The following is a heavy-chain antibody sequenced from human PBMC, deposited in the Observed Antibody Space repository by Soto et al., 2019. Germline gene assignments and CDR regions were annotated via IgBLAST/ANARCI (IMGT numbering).Heavy chain of an antibody. CDR2: INHGGST. J-gene: IGHJ5*02. CDR1: GESFIGYY. V-gene: IGHV4-34*01. D-gene: IGHD5-12*01. CDR3: ARTDIVTTNGFDP. Sequence: QVHLQQWGAGLLKPSETLSLTCAVYGESFIGYYWTWIRQTPGKGLEWTGEINHGGSTNYNPSLKSRVSISIDTSKNQFSLKLTSVTAADTSVYYCARTDIVTTNGFDPWGQGTLVTVSS.